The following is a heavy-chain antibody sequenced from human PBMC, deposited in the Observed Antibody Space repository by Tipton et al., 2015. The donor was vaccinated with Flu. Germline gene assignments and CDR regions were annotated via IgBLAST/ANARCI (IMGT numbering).Heavy chain of an antibody. CDR3: VRGIVGFTSTLDY. CDR1: GYSFTNYW. D-gene: IGHD1-26*01. Sequence: QLVQSGAEVKKPGESLKISCKGSGYSFTNYWIGWVRQMPGKGLEWMGIIYPGDSDSRYSPAFQGQVTISADRSISTAYLRWSSLEASDTAIYYCVRGIVGFTSTLDYWGQGTLVTVSS. CDR2: IYPGDSDS. V-gene: IGHV5-51*01. J-gene: IGHJ4*02.